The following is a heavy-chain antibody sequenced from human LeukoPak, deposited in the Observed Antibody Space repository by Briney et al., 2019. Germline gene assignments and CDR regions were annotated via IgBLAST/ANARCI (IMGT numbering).Heavy chain of an antibody. Sequence: SVKGRFTISRDNSKNTLYLQMNSLRAEDAAVYFCVSLGYSSSSVRYWGQGTLVTVSS. V-gene: IGHV3-30*01. J-gene: IGHJ4*02. CDR3: VSLGYSSSSVRY. D-gene: IGHD6-6*01.